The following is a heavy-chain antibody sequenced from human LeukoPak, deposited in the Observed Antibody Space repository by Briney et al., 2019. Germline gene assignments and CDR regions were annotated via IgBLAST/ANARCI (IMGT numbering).Heavy chain of an antibody. V-gene: IGHV3-15*01. D-gene: IGHD1-26*01. CDR2: IKSKTDGGTT. Sequence: GGSLRLSCAASGFTFTNAWMSWVRQVPGKGLEWVGRIKSKTDGGTTDYAAPVRGRFTISRDDSKNTLYLQMNSLKTEDTAVYYCARDPNLYSGTYDTYWGQGTLVTVSS. CDR3: ARDPNLYSGTYDTY. J-gene: IGHJ4*02. CDR1: GFTFTNAW.